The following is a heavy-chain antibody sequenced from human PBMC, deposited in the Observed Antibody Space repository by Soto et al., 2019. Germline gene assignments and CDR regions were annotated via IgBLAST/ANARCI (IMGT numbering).Heavy chain of an antibody. V-gene: IGHV4-4*02. CDR1: GGSISSSNW. CDR3: ARVPGSYYGDHAFDI. Sequence: PSETLSLTCAVSGGSISSSNWWSWVRQPPGKGLEWIGEIYHSGSTNYNPSLKSRVTISVDKSKNQFSLKLSSVTAADTAVYYCARVPGSYYGDHAFDIWGQGTMVTVSS. D-gene: IGHD3-10*01. J-gene: IGHJ3*02. CDR2: IYHSGST.